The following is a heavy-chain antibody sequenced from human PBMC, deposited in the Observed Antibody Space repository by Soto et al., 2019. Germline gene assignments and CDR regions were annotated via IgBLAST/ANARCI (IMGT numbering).Heavy chain of an antibody. Sequence: SETLSLTCSVSGGSMSSYYWTWIRQPAGKGLEWIGRVYSSGGTHYNSSLKSRVTISLDTSKNQFSLRLISVTAADTAVYYCARGPRFSDWFDPWGQGTLVTVSS. V-gene: IGHV4-4*07. CDR3: ARGPRFSDWFDP. D-gene: IGHD3-3*01. CDR2: VYSSGGT. J-gene: IGHJ5*02. CDR1: GGSMSSYY.